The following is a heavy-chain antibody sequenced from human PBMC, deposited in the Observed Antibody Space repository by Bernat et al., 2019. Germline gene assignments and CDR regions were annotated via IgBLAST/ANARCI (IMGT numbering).Heavy chain of an antibody. D-gene: IGHD6-19*01. Sequence: EVQLVETGGDLIQPGGSLRLSCAASGVTVSSSYMSWVRQAPGKRLEWVSIIYSGGNTYYAEFGEGRFIISRDNSKNTLYLQMNRLRGEDTGVYYWARALYRSGWDSAYFQHWGQGTLVTVFS. CDR1: GVTVSSSY. J-gene: IGHJ1*01. CDR2: IYSGGNT. V-gene: IGHV3-53*02. CDR3: ARALYRSGWDSAYFQH.